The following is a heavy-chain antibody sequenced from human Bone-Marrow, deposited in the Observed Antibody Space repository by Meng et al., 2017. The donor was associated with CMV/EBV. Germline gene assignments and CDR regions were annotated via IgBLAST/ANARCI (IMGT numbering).Heavy chain of an antibody. CDR1: GFTFSSYW. CDR3: AKDLIYVREGHFDY. J-gene: IGHJ4*02. D-gene: IGHD3-10*02. CDR2: INSDGSST. Sequence: GESLKISCAASGFTFSSYWMHWVRQAPGKGLVWVSRINSDGSSTSYADSVKGRFTISRDNAKNTLYLQMNSLRAEDTAVYYCAKDLIYVREGHFDYWGQGTLVTVSS. V-gene: IGHV3-74*01.